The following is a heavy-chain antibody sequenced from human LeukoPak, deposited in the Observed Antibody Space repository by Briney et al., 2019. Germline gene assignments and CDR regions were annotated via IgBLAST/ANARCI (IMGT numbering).Heavy chain of an antibody. Sequence: SETLSLTCTVSGYSISSGYYWGWIRQPPGKGLEWIGEINDSETTKYNPSLKSRVTLLVDTSKNQFSLRLTSVTAADAGVYYCVRGIFQTQRMLFFPFSRIVWFDSWGQGTLVTVSS. D-gene: IGHD3-3*02. CDR3: VRGIFQTQRMLFFPFSRIVWFDS. V-gene: IGHV4-38-2*02. CDR1: GYSISSGYY. CDR2: INDSETT. J-gene: IGHJ5*01.